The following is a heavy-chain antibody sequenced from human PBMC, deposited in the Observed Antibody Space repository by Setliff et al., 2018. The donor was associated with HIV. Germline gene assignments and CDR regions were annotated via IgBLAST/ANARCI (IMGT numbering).Heavy chain of an antibody. Sequence: ASVKVSCKTSGYTFDGHYLHWVRQAPGQGLEWMGRMTPYSGNTGYAQKFQGRVSMTRNTSISTAYMELSSLRSEDTAVYYCARVGSYWTQFDYWGQGTLVTVSS. D-gene: IGHD2-15*01. V-gene: IGHV1-8*02. CDR2: MTPYSGNT. CDR3: ARVGSYWTQFDY. CDR1: GYTFDGHY. J-gene: IGHJ4*01.